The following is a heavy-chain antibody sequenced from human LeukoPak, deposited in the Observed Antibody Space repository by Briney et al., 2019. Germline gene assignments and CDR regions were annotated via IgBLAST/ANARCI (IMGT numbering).Heavy chain of an antibody. CDR2: TYSGGST. CDR3: VRGYCSSTSCYPGAFDI. CDR1: GITVSSNY. D-gene: IGHD2-2*01. J-gene: IGHJ3*02. Sequence: GGSLRLSGAASGITVSSNYMSGVRKAPGKGLEWVSVTYSGGSTYDADCVKGRFTISRDNSKNALYLHINSVRGDDTAVYCCVRGYCSSTSCYPGAFDIWGQGTLVTVSS. V-gene: IGHV3-66*01.